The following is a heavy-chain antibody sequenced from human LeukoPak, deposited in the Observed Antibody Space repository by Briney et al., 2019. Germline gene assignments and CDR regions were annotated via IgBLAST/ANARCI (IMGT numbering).Heavy chain of an antibody. CDR2: LYSRGST. V-gene: IGHV3-53*01. Sequence: GGSLRLSCAASGFTVSSNYMSWVRQAPGKGLEWVADLYSRGSTYYAASVKGRFTMSRDNPKNTLYLQMNSLRGEDTAVYYCARDLGNYDAGSSYFDYWGQGTLVTVSS. J-gene: IGHJ4*02. CDR1: GFTVSSNY. D-gene: IGHD3-10*01. CDR3: ARDLGNYDAGSSYFDY.